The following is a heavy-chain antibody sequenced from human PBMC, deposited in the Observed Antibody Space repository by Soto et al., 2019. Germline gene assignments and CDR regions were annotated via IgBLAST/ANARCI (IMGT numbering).Heavy chain of an antibody. CDR2: IYPGDSDT. V-gene: IGHV5-51*01. Sequence: GESLKISCKGSGYRFTIYWIGWVRQMPGKVLEWMGIIYPGDSDTRYSPSFQGQVTISADKSISTAYLQWSSLKASDTAMYYCARQPSTYAGDICGQGTMVTVSS. CDR1: GYRFTIYW. J-gene: IGHJ3*02. CDR3: ARQPSTYAGDI. D-gene: IGHD4-17*01.